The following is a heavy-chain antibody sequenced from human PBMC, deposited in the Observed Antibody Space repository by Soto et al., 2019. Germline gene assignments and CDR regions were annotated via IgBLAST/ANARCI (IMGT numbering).Heavy chain of an antibody. D-gene: IGHD5-18*01. CDR3: ARYLGYSYGSVYYYYGMAV. CDR2: IYYSGST. Sequence: QVQLQESGPGLVKPSETLSLTCTVSGGSISSYYWSWIRQPPGKGLEWIGYIYYSGSTNYNPSLKSRVNISVDTSKNQFSLKLSSVTAADSAVYYCARYLGYSYGSVYYYYGMAVWGQGTTVTVSS. J-gene: IGHJ6*02. V-gene: IGHV4-59*01. CDR1: GGSISSYY.